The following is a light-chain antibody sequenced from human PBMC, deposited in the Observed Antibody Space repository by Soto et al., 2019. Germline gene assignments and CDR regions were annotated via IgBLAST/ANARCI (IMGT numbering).Light chain of an antibody. V-gene: IGKV3-11*01. J-gene: IGKJ5*01. Sequence: EIVLTQSPVTLSLSPGERATLSCRASQSVSSYLAWYQQKPGQAPRLLIYDASNRATGIPARFSGSESGTDFTLTISSLEPEDFAVYYCQQRLNWQVTFGQGTRLEIK. CDR2: DAS. CDR1: QSVSSY. CDR3: QQRLNWQVT.